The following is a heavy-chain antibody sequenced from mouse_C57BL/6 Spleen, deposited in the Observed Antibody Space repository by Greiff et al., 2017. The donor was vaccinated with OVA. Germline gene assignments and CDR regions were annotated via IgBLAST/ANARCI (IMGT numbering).Heavy chain of an antibody. V-gene: IGHV2-5*01. CDR3: AKNKGMVTRAMDY. J-gene: IGHJ4*01. CDR1: GFSLTSYG. D-gene: IGHD2-2*01. Sequence: VKLQQSGPGLVQPSQSLSITCTVSGFSLTSYGVHWVRQSPGKGLEWLGVIWRGGSTDSNAAFMSRLSITKDNSKRQVFFKMNSLQAYDTAIYYCAKNKGMVTRAMDYGGQGTSVTVSS. CDR2: IWRGGST.